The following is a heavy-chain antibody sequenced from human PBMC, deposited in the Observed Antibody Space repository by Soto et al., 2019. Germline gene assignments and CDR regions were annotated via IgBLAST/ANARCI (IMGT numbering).Heavy chain of an antibody. V-gene: IGHV4-59*01. CDR1: GGSISSYY. CDR2: ITHGGST. J-gene: IGHJ4*02. CDR3: ASIPRGGPSFGWFDY. D-gene: IGHD5-18*01. Sequence: QVQLQESGPGLVKPSETLSLTCTVSGGSISSYYWSWFRQPPGKGLEWIGYITHGGSTKYNPSLESRVTLSIDTSRHQFSLQLSFVTAADTAVYYCASIPRGGPSFGWFDYWGQGSLVTVSS.